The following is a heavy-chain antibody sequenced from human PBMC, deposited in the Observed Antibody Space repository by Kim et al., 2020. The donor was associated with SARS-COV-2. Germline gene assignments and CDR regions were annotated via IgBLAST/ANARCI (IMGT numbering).Heavy chain of an antibody. J-gene: IGHJ4*02. D-gene: IGHD6-19*01. CDR3: ARGSVAGTVCLDY. Sequence: YNPSLKSRGTISVDSSKNQFSLKLSSVTAADTAVYYCARGSVAGTVCLDYWGQGTLVTVSS. V-gene: IGHV4-34*01.